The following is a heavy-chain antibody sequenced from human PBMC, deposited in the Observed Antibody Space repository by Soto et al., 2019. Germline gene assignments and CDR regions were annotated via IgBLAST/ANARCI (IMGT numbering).Heavy chain of an antibody. J-gene: IGHJ6*02. V-gene: IGHV3-64D*06. D-gene: IGHD3-3*01. CDR1: GLPFSSYA. CDR3: VRPPNKEDFWSGCYRYCCREV. Sequence: GSGRLSCSASGLPFSSYAMHWVRQAPGKGLEYVSAISSNVGSTYYADSVKGRFTISRDNSKNTLYLQMSSLRAEDTAVYYCVRPPNKEDFWSGCYRYCCREVSGPGTTVSVS. CDR2: ISSNVGST.